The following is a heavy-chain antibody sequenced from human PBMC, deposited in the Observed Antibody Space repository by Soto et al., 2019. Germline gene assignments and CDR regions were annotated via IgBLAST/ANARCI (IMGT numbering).Heavy chain of an antibody. J-gene: IGHJ4*02. CDR3: APPEPYFDY. CDR1: GVIVSSYS. Sequence: GGSLRLSGAASGVIVSSYSMNWFRQATGKGLEWVSSISSSSDYINYADSVKGRFTISRDNAKNSLYLQMNSLRAEDTAVYYCAPPEPYFDYRGQGTLVTVSS. D-gene: IGHD1-26*01. V-gene: IGHV3-21*01. CDR2: ISSSSDYI.